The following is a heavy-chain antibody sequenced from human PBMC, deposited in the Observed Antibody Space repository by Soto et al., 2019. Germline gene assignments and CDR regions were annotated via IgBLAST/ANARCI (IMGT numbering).Heavy chain of an antibody. Sequence: GGSLRLSCAASGFSFSSYWMSWVRQAPGRGLEWVANINQDATRQSYVDSVEGRFSMSRDNSKKSLYLQMNSPRVEDTAVYYCAKVGLFDGNKPITFEFWGQGTLVTVSS. D-gene: IGHD3-10*01. J-gene: IGHJ4*02. V-gene: IGHV3-7*03. CDR2: INQDATRQ. CDR3: AKVGLFDGNKPITFEF. CDR1: GFSFSSYW.